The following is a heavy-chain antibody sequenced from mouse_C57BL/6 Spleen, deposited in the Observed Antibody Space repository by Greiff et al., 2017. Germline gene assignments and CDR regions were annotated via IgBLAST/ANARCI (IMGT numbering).Heavy chain of an antibody. V-gene: IGHV1-50*01. J-gene: IGHJ1*03. D-gene: IGHD1-1*01. Sequence: QVQLQQPGAELVKPGASVKLSCKASGYTFTSYWMQWVKQRPGQGLEWIGEIDPSDIYTNYNQKFKGKATLTVDTSSSTAYMQLSSLTSEDSAVYYCARWDYGSSYGYFDVWGTGTTVTVSS. CDR1: GYTFTSYW. CDR2: IDPSDIYT. CDR3: ARWDYGSSYGYFDV.